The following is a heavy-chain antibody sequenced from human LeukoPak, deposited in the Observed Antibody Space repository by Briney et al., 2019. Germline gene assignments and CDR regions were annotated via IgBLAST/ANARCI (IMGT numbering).Heavy chain of an antibody. J-gene: IGHJ2*01. D-gene: IGHD4-23*01. Sequence: GGSLRLSCAASGFNFPPYWMHWVRQAPGKGLVWVSRVSYDGFTTAYAESVKGRFTISRDNARNTLDLQMNSLRAEDTAVYYCARESVATGDWFFDLWGRGTLVIVSS. CDR1: GFNFPPYW. CDR2: VSYDGFTT. CDR3: ARESVATGDWFFDL. V-gene: IGHV3-74*01.